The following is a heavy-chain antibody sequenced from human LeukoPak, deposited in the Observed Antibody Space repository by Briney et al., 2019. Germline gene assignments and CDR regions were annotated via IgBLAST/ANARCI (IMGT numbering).Heavy chain of an antibody. J-gene: IGHJ6*02. CDR2: MSPNSGNT. CDR3: ARGGGTVTRYYYYGMDV. Sequence: GASVKVSCKASGYTFTSYDINWVRQATGQGLEWMGWMSPNSGNTGYAQKFQGRVTMTRNTSISTAYMELSSLRSEDTAVYYCARGGGTVTRYYYYGMDVWGQGTTVTVSS. D-gene: IGHD4-17*01. V-gene: IGHV1-8*02. CDR1: GYTFTSYD.